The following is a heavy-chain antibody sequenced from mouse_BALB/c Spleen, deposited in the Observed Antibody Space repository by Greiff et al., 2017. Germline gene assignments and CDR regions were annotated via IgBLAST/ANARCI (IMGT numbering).Heavy chain of an antibody. D-gene: IGHD4-1*01. CDR3: ARTGAVPY. Sequence: QVQLQQSGPELVKPGASVKMSCKASGYTFTSYTMHWVKQRPGQGLEWIGYINPSSGYTNYNQKFKDKATLTADKSSSTAYMQLSSLTSEDSAVYYCARTGAVPYWGQGTLVTVSA. CDR1: GYTFTSYT. V-gene: IGHV1S26*01. CDR2: INPSSGYT. J-gene: IGHJ3*01.